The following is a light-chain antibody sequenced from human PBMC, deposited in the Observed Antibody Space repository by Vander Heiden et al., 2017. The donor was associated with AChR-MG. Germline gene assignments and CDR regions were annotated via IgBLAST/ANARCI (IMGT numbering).Light chain of an antibody. CDR2: GAS. CDR3: LQDGSSPLT. V-gene: IGKV3-20*01. Sequence: EIVLTQSPGTLSLSPGERATLSCRASQSVSSSYLAWYQQKPGQAPRLLIYGASSRATGIPDRFSGSGSGTDFTLTISRLEPEDFAVYYCLQDGSSPLTFGQGTKVEIK. J-gene: IGKJ1*01. CDR1: QSVSSSY.